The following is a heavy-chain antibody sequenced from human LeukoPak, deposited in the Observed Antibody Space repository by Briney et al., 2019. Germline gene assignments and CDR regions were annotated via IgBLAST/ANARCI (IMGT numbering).Heavy chain of an antibody. D-gene: IGHD2-2*01. J-gene: IGHJ3*02. Sequence: GESLKISCKGSGYSFTSYWIGWVRQMPGKGLEWMGIIYPGDSDTRYSPSFQGQVTISADKSISTAYLQWSSLKASDTAMYYCAATYCSGTSCRDAFDIWGQGTMVTVSS. CDR2: IYPGDSDT. V-gene: IGHV5-51*01. CDR3: AATYCSGTSCRDAFDI. CDR1: GYSFTSYW.